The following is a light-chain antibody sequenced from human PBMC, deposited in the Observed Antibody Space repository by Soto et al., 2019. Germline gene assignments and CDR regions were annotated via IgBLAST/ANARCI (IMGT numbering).Light chain of an antibody. V-gene: IGKV3-20*01. CDR2: DAS. CDR1: QSVSSSF. CDR3: QQYGTSPFT. J-gene: IGKJ3*01. Sequence: EIVLPHSPGTLSLSTGERATVSCRASQSVSSSFLAWYQQKSGQAPRLLIYDASSRATGIPDRFSGSGSGTDFTLTISRLEPEDFAVYYCQQYGTSPFTYGPGTKVDIK.